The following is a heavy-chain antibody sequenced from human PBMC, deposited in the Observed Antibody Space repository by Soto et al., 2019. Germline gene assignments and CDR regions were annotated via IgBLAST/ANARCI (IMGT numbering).Heavy chain of an antibody. Sequence: PSETLSLTCTVSGGSMSSSNWWNWVRQTPGKGLEWIGETHQSGRTNYNPSLKSRVTMSVDTSKNHFSLKLISVTTADTAVYFCAREGNLGRWIQPLDSWGQGTLVTVSS. CDR1: GGSMSSSNW. J-gene: IGHJ4*02. CDR3: AREGNLGRWIQPLDS. D-gene: IGHD2-2*03. CDR2: THQSGRT. V-gene: IGHV4-4*02.